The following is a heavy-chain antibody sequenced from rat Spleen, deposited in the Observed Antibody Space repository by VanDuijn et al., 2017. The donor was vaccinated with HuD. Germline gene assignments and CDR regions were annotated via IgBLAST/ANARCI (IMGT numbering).Heavy chain of an antibody. V-gene: IGHV5-20*01. CDR1: GFTFSDYN. CDR2: ISYDGSST. D-gene: IGHD1-7*01. J-gene: IGHJ2*01. Sequence: EVQLVESGGGLVQPGRSLKLSCAASGFTFSDYNMAWVRQAPTKGLEWVASISYDGSSTYYRDSVKGRFTISRDNAKSTLYLQMDSLRSEDTATYYCTGGVWDYWGQGIMVTVSS. CDR3: TGGVWDY.